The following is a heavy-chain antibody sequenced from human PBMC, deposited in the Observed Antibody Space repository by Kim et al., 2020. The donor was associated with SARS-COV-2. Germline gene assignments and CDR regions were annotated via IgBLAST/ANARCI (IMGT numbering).Heavy chain of an antibody. D-gene: IGHD2-15*01. V-gene: IGHV3-23*01. CDR2: VSGSGSGT. Sequence: GGSLRLSCAASQFTFRIYAMGWVRQAPGKGLEWVSTVSGSGSGTFYADSVKGRFTVSRDNSQNTVFLQMHSLTAEDTAIYYCAKVDSSGNIRPDAFDTWGRGTLVTVSS. CDR1: QFTFRIYA. CDR3: AKVDSSGNIRPDAFDT. J-gene: IGHJ3*02.